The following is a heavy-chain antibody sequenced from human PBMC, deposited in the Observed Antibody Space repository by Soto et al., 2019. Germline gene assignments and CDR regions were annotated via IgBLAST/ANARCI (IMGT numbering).Heavy chain of an antibody. CDR2: ISYDGSNK. Sequence: GGSLRLSCAASGFTFSSYAMHWVRQAPGKGLEWVAVISYDGSNKYYADSVKGRFTISRDNSKNTLYLQMNSLRAEDTAVYYCARKYSNVLRFLEWPIFHNAFAIWGQGAMVTVSS. J-gene: IGHJ3*02. CDR3: ARKYSNVLRFLEWPIFHNAFAI. D-gene: IGHD3-3*01. CDR1: GFTFSSYA. V-gene: IGHV3-30-3*01.